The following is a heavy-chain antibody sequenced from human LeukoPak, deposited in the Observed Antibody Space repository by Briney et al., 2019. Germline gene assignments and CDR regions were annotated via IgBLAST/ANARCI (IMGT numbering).Heavy chain of an antibody. D-gene: IGHD7-27*01. V-gene: IGHV4-59*01. J-gene: IGHJ4*02. Sequence: PSETLSLTCTVSGGSISNYYWSWIRQPPGKGLEWIGYIYYSGSTNYNPSLKSRVTISVDTSKNQFSLKLSSVTAADTAVYCCARDGDYWGQGTLVTVSS. CDR1: GGSISNYY. CDR3: ARDGDY. CDR2: IYYSGST.